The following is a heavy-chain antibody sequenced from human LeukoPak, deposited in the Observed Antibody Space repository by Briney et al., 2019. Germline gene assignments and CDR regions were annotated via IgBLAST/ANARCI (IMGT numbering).Heavy chain of an antibody. J-gene: IGHJ4*02. Sequence: GGSLRLSCAASGFTFSSYNMNWVRQAPGKGLEWVSYISGRGNTIKYADSAKGRFTISRDNGKNSLYLHMSSLRAEDTAVYYCARDPPALEDFDYWGQGTQVTVSS. V-gene: IGHV3-48*04. CDR3: ARDPPALEDFDY. CDR1: GFTFSSYN. CDR2: ISGRGNTI.